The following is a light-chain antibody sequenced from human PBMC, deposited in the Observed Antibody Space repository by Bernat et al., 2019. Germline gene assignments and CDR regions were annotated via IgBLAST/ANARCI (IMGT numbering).Light chain of an antibody. V-gene: IGLV1-51*02. J-gene: IGLJ1*01. CDR1: SSNIGNNY. Sequence: QSVLTQPPSVSAAPGQKVTISCSGSSSNIGNNYVSWYQQLPGTAPKLLIYENDKRPSGIPDRFSGSKSGTSATLGITGLQTGDEADYYCATWDSSLSDGVFGTGTEVTVL. CDR2: END. CDR3: ATWDSSLSDGV.